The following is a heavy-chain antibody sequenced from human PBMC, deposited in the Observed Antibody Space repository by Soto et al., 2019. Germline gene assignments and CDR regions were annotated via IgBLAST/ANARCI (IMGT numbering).Heavy chain of an antibody. D-gene: IGHD6-25*01. Sequence: SETLSLTCTVSGGSICTYDWSWIRQPPGKGLEWIGYIYYDGSTSYNPSLRSRVTISVDTSKNQFSLILSSVTSADTAVYCCARDQLSSGLYVWFDPWGQGTLLTVSS. J-gene: IGHJ5*02. CDR2: IYYDGST. V-gene: IGHV4-59*01. CDR3: ARDQLSSGLYVWFDP. CDR1: GGSICTYD.